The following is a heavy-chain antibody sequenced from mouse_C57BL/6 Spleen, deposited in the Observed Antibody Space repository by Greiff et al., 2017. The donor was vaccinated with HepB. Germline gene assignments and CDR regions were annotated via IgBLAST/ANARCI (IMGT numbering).Heavy chain of an antibody. V-gene: IGHV5-17*01. Sequence: DVMLVESGGGLVKPGGSLKLSCAASGFTFSDYGMHWVRQAPEKGLEWVAYISSGSSTIYYADTVKGRFTISRDNAKNTLFLQMTSLRSEDTAMYYCAREGNYGWYFDVWGTGTTVTVSS. J-gene: IGHJ1*03. CDR3: AREGNYGWYFDV. D-gene: IGHD2-1*01. CDR1: GFTFSDYG. CDR2: ISSGSSTI.